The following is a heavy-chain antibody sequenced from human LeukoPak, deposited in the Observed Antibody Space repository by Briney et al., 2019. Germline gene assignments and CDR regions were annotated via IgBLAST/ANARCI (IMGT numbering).Heavy chain of an antibody. Sequence: GGSLRLSCAASGVTFSSYWMSWVRQAPGKGLEWVANIKQDGSEKYYVDSVKGRFTISRDNAKNSLYLQMNSLRAEDTAVYYCARDGTYYDFWSGFYWLDYWGQGTLVTVSS. J-gene: IGHJ4*02. CDR2: IKQDGSEK. CDR3: ARDGTYYDFWSGFYWLDY. D-gene: IGHD3-3*01. V-gene: IGHV3-7*01. CDR1: GVTFSSYW.